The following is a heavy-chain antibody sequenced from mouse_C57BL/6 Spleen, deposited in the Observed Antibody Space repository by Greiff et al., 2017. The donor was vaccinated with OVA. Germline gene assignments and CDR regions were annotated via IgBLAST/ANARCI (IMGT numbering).Heavy chain of an antibody. Sequence: VQLQQPGAELVKPGASVKLSCKASGYTFTSYWMHWVKQRPGQGLEWIGMIHPNRGSTNYNEKFKSKATLTVDKSSSTAYMQLSSLTSEDSAVYYCATLWLQYYFDYWGQGTTLTVSS. J-gene: IGHJ2*01. D-gene: IGHD2-2*01. V-gene: IGHV1-64*01. CDR3: ATLWLQYYFDY. CDR2: IHPNRGST. CDR1: GYTFTSYW.